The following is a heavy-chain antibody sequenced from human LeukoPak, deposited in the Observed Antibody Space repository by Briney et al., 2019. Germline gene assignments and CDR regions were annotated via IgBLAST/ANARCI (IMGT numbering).Heavy chain of an antibody. Sequence: GESLKISCKGSGYSFSNYWIGWVRQIPGRGLEWMGIIYPGDSDTRYSPSFQGQVTISADKSISTAYLQWSSLKASDTAMYYCARQGFLEWLGAFDIWGQGTMVTVSS. CDR3: ARQGFLEWLGAFDI. V-gene: IGHV5-51*01. D-gene: IGHD3-3*01. J-gene: IGHJ3*02. CDR1: GYSFSNYW. CDR2: IYPGDSDT.